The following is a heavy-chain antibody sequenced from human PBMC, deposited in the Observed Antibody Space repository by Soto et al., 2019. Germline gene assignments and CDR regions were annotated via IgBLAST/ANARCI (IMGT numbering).Heavy chain of an antibody. CDR2: ISYDGSNK. D-gene: IGHD6-19*01. J-gene: IGHJ5*02. CDR3: ARVRAVAYGFDP. Sequence: QVQLVESGGGVVQPGRSLRLSCAASGFTFSSYAMHWVRQAPGKGLEWVAVISYDGSNKYYADSVKGRFTISRDNSKNTLYLQMNSLRAEDTAVYYCARVRAVAYGFDPWGQGTLVTVSS. V-gene: IGHV3-30-3*01. CDR1: GFTFSSYA.